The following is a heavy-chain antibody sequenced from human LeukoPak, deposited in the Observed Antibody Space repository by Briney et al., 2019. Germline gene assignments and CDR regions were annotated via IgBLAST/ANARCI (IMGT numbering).Heavy chain of an antibody. CDR1: GFTFSSYA. D-gene: IGHD6-6*01. CDR2: ISGSGGST. CDR3: GKDSRSSSNAFDI. V-gene: IGHV3-23*01. J-gene: IGHJ3*02. Sequence: GGSLRLSCAASGFTFSSYAMSWVRQAPGKGLEWVSAISGSGGSTYYADSVKGRFTISRDNSKNTLYLQMNSLRAEDTAVYYCGKDSRSSSNAFDIWGQGTMGTVSS.